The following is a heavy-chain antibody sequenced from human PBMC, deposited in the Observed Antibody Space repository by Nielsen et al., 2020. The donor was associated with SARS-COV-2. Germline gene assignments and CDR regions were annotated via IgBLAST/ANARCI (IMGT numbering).Heavy chain of an antibody. CDR3: ARCCVAGDFWSGYYRGGMDV. CDR2: IKQDGSEK. V-gene: IGHV3-7*05. Sequence: GESLKISCAASGFTFSSYWMSWVRQAPGKGLEWVANIKQDGSEKYYVDSVKGRFTISRDNAKNSLYLQMNSLRAEDTAVYYCARCCVAGDFWSGYYRGGMDVWGQGTTVTVSS. CDR1: GFTFSSYW. D-gene: IGHD3-3*01. J-gene: IGHJ6*02.